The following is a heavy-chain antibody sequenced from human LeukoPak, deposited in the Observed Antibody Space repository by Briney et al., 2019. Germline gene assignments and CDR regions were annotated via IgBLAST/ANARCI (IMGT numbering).Heavy chain of an antibody. CDR1: GFTFSSYA. D-gene: IGHD3-22*01. CDR2: ISGSGGST. J-gene: IGHJ4*02. Sequence: PGGSLRLSCAASGFTFSSYAMSWVRQAPGKGLEWVSAISGSGGSTYYADSVKGRFTISRDNSKNTLYLQMNSLRAEDTAVHYCAKDPMIVVLYYFDYWGQGTLVTVSS. V-gene: IGHV3-23*01. CDR3: AKDPMIVVLYYFDY.